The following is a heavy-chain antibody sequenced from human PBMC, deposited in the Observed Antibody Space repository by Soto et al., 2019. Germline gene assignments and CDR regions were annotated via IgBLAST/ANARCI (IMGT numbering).Heavy chain of an antibody. CDR2: INHSGST. V-gene: IGHV4-34*01. CDR1: GGSFSGYY. CDR3: ANYGGYGMDV. Sequence: PSETLSLTCAVYGGSFSGYYWSWIRQPPGKGLEWIGEINHSGSTNYNPSLKSRVTISVDTSKNQFSLKLSSVTAADTAVYYCANYGGYGMDVWGQGNTVPVSS. D-gene: IGHD4-17*01. J-gene: IGHJ6*02.